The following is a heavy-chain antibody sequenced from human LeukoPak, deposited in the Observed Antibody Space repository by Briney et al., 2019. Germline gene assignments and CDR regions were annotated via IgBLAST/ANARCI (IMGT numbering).Heavy chain of an antibody. CDR1: EFTFSTYT. J-gene: IGHJ5*02. D-gene: IGHD3-22*01. Sequence: PGGSLRLSCAASEFTFSTYTMNWVRQAPGKGLEWVSSISSSSSYIYYADSVKGRFTISRDNAKNSLYLQMNSLRAVDTAVYYCARDYYDSSDYWEDNWFDPWGQGTLVTVSS. V-gene: IGHV3-21*01. CDR2: ISSSSSYI. CDR3: ARDYYDSSDYWEDNWFDP.